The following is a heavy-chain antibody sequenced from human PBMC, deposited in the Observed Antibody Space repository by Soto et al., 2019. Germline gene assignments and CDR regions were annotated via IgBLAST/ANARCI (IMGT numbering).Heavy chain of an antibody. J-gene: IGHJ4*02. CDR2: IYYSGNT. D-gene: IGHD5-18*01. Sequence: QVQLQESGPGLVKPSETLSLTCTVSGGSPSNYYWSWIRLPPGKGLEWFGYIYYSGNTNYNPSLRSRVTKAVDTTKQQFSLKLSSVTAAATAVYYCAERGYSYDHRGQGTLVTVST. CDR1: GGSPSNYY. CDR3: AERGYSYDH. V-gene: IGHV4-59*01.